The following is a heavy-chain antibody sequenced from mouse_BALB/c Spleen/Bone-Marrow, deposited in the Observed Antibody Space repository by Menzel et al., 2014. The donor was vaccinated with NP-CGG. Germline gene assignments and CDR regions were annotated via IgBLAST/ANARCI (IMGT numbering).Heavy chain of an antibody. V-gene: IGHV1-87*01. CDR1: GYTFTSYW. D-gene: IGHD2-3*01. CDR2: IYPGDGDT. CDR3: ARWDYAMDY. Sequence: VQLQQSGAELARPGASVKLSCKAPGYTFTSYWMQWVKQRPGQGLEWIGAIYPGDGDTRYTQKFKGKATLTADKSSSTAYMQLSSLTSDDSAVYFCARWDYAMDYWGQGTSVTVSS. J-gene: IGHJ4*01.